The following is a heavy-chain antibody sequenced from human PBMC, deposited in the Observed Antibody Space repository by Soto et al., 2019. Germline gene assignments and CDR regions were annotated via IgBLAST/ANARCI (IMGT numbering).Heavy chain of an antibody. Sequence: QVQLVQSGAEEKKPGASVKVSCKASGYTFTSYAMHWVRQAPGQRLEWMGWINAGNGNTKYSQKFQGRVTITRDTSASTAYMELSSLRSEDMAVYYCARDLRGSGSYYYWGQGTLVTVSS. V-gene: IGHV1-3*05. CDR2: INAGNGNT. CDR3: ARDLRGSGSYYY. CDR1: GYTFTSYA. J-gene: IGHJ4*02. D-gene: IGHD3-10*01.